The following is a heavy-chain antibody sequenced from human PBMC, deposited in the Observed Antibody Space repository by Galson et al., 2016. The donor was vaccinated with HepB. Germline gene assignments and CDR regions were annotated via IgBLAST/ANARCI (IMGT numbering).Heavy chain of an antibody. D-gene: IGHD3-9*01. Sequence: SLRLSCAASGFTFTSHWMHWVRQAPGKGLVWVSRINSDGSSTTYADSVKGRFTMSRDNAKNTLYLQMNSLRAEDTAMYYCASDFKKTGNFDYWGQGTLVTVSS. J-gene: IGHJ4*02. V-gene: IGHV3-74*01. CDR3: ASDFKKTGNFDY. CDR2: INSDGSST. CDR1: GFTFTSHW.